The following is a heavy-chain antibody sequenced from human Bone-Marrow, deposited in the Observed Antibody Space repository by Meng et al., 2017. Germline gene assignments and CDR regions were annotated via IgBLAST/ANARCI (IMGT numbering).Heavy chain of an antibody. CDR3: ARSITMIVPNY. J-gene: IGHJ4*02. CDR2: TNPDETTR. V-gene: IGHV3-74*01. Sequence: GESLKISCTASGFTFSSYWMNWVRQVPGKGLMWLSQTNPDETTRRYADSVKGRFTISRDNAKNTLYLQMNSLRAEDTAVYYCARSITMIVPNYWGQGTLVTVSS. D-gene: IGHD3-22*01. CDR1: GFTFSSYW.